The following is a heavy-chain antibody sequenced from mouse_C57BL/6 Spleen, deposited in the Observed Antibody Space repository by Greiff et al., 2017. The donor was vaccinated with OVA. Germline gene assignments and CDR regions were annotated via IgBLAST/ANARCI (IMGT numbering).Heavy chain of an antibody. J-gene: IGHJ4*01. Sequence: VKLVASGGGLVKPGGSLKLSCAASGFTFSDYGMHWVRQAPETGLEWVAYISSGSSTIYYADTVKGRFTISRDNAKNTLFLQMTSLRAEDTAMYYCARLLRPYAMDYWGQGTSVTVSS. D-gene: IGHD1-2*01. CDR2: ISSGSSTI. V-gene: IGHV5-17*01. CDR1: GFTFSDYG. CDR3: ARLLRPYAMDY.